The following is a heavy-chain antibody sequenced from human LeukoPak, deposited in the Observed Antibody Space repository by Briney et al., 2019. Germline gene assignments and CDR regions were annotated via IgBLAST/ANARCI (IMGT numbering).Heavy chain of an antibody. J-gene: IGHJ6*03. D-gene: IGHD3-10*01. CDR1: GGTFSSYA. CDR2: IIPIFGTA. Sequence: ASVKVSCKASGGTFSSYAISWVRQAPGQGLEWMGGIIPIFGTANYAQKFQGRVTITTDESTSTAYMELSSLRSEDTAVYYGARVLRFGELLPYYYYMDVWGKGTTVTVSS. CDR3: ARVLRFGELLPYYYYMDV. V-gene: IGHV1-69*05.